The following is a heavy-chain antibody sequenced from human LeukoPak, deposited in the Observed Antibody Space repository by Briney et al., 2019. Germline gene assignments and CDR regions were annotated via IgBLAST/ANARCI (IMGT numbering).Heavy chain of an antibody. CDR3: ARGRALITIFGVVAPYYFDY. Sequence: PSETLSLTCTVSGGSISSSSYYWGWIRQPPGKGLEWIGEINHSGSTNYNPSLKSRVTISVDTSKNQFSLKLSSVTAADTAVYYCARGRALITIFGVVAPYYFDYWGQGTLVTVSS. CDR2: INHSGST. V-gene: IGHV4-39*07. D-gene: IGHD3-3*01. J-gene: IGHJ4*02. CDR1: GGSISSSSYY.